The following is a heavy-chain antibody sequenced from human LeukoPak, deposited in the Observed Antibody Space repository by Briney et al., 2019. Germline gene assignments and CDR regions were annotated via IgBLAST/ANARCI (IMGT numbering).Heavy chain of an antibody. J-gene: IGHJ4*02. V-gene: IGHV3-33*01. CDR1: GFTFSSYG. D-gene: IGHD2-15*01. CDR2: IWYDGSNR. Sequence: PGRSLRLSCAASGFTFSSYGMHWVRQAPGKGLEWVAVIWYDGSNRYYADSVKGRFTISRDNSKNTLYLQMNSLRAEDTAVYYCARGDGSRLDYWGQGTLVTVSS. CDR3: ARGDGSRLDY.